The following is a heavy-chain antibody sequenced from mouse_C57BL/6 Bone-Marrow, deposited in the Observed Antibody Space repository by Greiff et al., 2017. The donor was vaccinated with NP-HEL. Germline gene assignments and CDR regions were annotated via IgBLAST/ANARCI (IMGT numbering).Heavy chain of an antibody. V-gene: IGHV1-15*01. Sequence: QVQLKESGAELVRPGASVTLSCKASGYTFTDYEMHWVKQTPVHGLEWIGAIDPETGGTAYNQKFKGQAILTADKSSSTAYMELRSLTSEDSAVYYCTEGDDWGQGTSVTVSS. CDR1: GYTFTDYE. J-gene: IGHJ4*01. CDR3: TEGDD. CDR2: IDPETGGT.